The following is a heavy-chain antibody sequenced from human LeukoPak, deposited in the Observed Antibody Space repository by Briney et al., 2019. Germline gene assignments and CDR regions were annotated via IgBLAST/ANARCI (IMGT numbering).Heavy chain of an antibody. CDR2: ISGSGGST. Sequence: GGSLRLSCAASGFTFSSYAMSWVRQAPGKGLEWVSAISGSGGSTFYVDSVKGRFTISRDNSKNTLYLQMNSLRAEDTAVYYCARDLPAAAGSFDYWGQGTLVTVSS. D-gene: IGHD6-13*01. V-gene: IGHV3-23*01. CDR3: ARDLPAAAGSFDY. CDR1: GFTFSSYA. J-gene: IGHJ4*02.